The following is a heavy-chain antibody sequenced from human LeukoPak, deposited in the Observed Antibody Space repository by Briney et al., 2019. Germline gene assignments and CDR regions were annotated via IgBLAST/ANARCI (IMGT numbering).Heavy chain of an antibody. Sequence: PSETLSLTCTVSGGSISSGSYYWGWIRQPPGKGLEWIGNIYYSGNTYYNPSLKSRVTISVDTSKNQFSLRLNSVTAADTAVYYCASQFSGYDFPNFDPWGQGTLVTVSS. CDR1: GGSISSGSYY. CDR2: IYYSGNT. D-gene: IGHD5-12*01. J-gene: IGHJ5*02. CDR3: ASQFSGYDFPNFDP. V-gene: IGHV4-39*01.